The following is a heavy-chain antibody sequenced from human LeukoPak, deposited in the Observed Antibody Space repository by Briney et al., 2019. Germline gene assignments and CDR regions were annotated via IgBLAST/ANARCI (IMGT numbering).Heavy chain of an antibody. CDR2: IYPGDSET. CDR1: GYTFTNYW. CDR3: GRLHIVVLPAAMRGYFDL. J-gene: IGHJ2*01. V-gene: IGHV5-51*01. Sequence: GESLKISCKGSGYTFTNYWIGWVRQMPGKGLEWMGIIYPGDSETIYSPSFQGQVTISADKSISTAYLQWRSLKASDTAMYYCGRLHIVVLPAAMRGYFDLWGRGTLVTVSS. D-gene: IGHD2-2*01.